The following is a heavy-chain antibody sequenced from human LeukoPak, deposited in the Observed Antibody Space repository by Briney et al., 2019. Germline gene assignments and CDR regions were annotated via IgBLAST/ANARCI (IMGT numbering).Heavy chain of an antibody. CDR2: ISYSGST. CDR3: ARDIAHSSGWGYFDY. D-gene: IGHD6-19*01. CDR1: GASISSYY. V-gene: IGHV4-59*12. Sequence: TSETLSLTCTVSGASISSYYWSWIRQPPGKGLEWIGYISYSGSTNYNPSLKSRVTISADTSKNQVSLTLSSVTAADTAVYYCARDIAHSSGWGYFDYWGQGTLVTVSS. J-gene: IGHJ4*02.